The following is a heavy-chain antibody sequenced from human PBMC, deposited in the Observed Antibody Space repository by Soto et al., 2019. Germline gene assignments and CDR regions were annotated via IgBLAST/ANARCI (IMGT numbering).Heavy chain of an antibody. CDR2: MNPHSDT. V-gene: IGHV1-8*01. Sequence: GGSVKVSCKASGYTYNNLDINWVRQASGQGLEWMGWMNPHSDTGFAQKFQGRVTLTRDTPTSTVYMELTSLRFDDTAVYYCARYQIGEGFTAWGQGTPVTVSS. CDR1: GYTYNNLD. CDR3: ARYQIGEGFTA. J-gene: IGHJ5*02.